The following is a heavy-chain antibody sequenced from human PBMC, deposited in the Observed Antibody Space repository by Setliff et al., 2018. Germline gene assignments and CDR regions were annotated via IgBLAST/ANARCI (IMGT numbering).Heavy chain of an antibody. CDR1: RFTFSNYW. D-gene: IGHD6-13*01. CDR3: ARDPGKIAAAGPFDY. Sequence: SGESLKISCAASRFTFSNYWMSWVRQAPGKGLEWVSGINWNGGSTGYADSVKGRFTISRDNAKNSLYLQMNSLRAEDTALYYCARDPGKIAAAGPFDYWGQGTLVTVSS. V-gene: IGHV3-20*04. J-gene: IGHJ4*02. CDR2: INWNGGST.